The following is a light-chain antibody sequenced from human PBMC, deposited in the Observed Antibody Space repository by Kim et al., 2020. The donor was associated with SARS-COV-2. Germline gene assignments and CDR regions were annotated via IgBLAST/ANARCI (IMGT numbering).Light chain of an antibody. CDR3: QQYHDWPT. CDR2: GAS. CDR1: QNIPNA. V-gene: IGKV3-15*01. Sequence: SVSPGERATLSCRASQNIPNALAWYQQKPGQAPRLLIHGASIRATGIPPRFSGSGSGTEFTLTISSLQSEDSAVYFCQQYHDWPTFGQGTKVDIK. J-gene: IGKJ1*01.